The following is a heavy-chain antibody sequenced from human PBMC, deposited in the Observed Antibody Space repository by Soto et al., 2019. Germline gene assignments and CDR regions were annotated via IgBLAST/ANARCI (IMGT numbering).Heavy chain of an antibody. V-gene: IGHV3-20*04. J-gene: IGHJ4*02. CDR1: GFNFDEYG. D-gene: IGHD6-19*01. CDR3: ARGAIAVAFSSGY. Sequence: EVQLVESGGGVVRPGGSLRLSCAASGFNFDEYGMTWVRQAPGKGLEWVSGLNWDGDDTGYADSVKGRFTISRDNAKNSLYLEMNSLRVEDTAIYYCARGAIAVAFSSGYWGQGTLVTVSS. CDR2: LNWDGDDT.